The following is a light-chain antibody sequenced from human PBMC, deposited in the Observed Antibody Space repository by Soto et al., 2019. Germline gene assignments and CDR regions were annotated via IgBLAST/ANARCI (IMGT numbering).Light chain of an antibody. J-gene: IGKJ2*03. CDR1: QSIVAW. Sequence: DIPMTQSPSTLSASVGDRVIITCRASQSIVAWVAWYQQKPGQAPKLLMNDASSLESGVPSRFSGSGSGTEFTLTISSLQPDDLGAYLCQQYNSYYSFGQGTKLEIK. CDR2: DAS. V-gene: IGKV1-5*01. CDR3: QQYNSYYS.